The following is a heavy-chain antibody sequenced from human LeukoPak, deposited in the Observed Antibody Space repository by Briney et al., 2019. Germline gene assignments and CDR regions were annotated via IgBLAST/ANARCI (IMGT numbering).Heavy chain of an antibody. CDR1: GGSFSGYY. CDR3: ARAPGGYWFDP. D-gene: IGHD3-16*01. J-gene: IGHJ5*02. Sequence: PSETLSLTCAVYGGSFSGYYWSWIRQPPGKGLEWIGEINHSGSTNYNPSLKSRVTISVDTSKNQFSLKLSSVTAADTAVYYCARAPGGYWFDPWGQGTLVTVSS. V-gene: IGHV4-34*01. CDR2: INHSGST.